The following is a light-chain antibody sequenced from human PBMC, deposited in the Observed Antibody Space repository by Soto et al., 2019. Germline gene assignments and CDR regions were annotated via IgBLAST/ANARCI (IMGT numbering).Light chain of an antibody. V-gene: IGLV2-23*01. CDR2: EGS. CDR1: SSDVGSYNL. CDR3: CSYAGSSTSRVV. J-gene: IGLJ2*01. Sequence: QSALTQPASVSGSPGQSITISCTGTSSDVGSYNLVSWYQQHPGKAPQLMIYEGSKRPSGVSNRFSGSKSGNTPFLTISGLQAEDEADYYCCSYAGSSTSRVVFGGGTKVTVL.